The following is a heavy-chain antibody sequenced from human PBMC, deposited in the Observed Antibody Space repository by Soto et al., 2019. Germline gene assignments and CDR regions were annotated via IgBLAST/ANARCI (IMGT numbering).Heavy chain of an antibody. Sequence: ASVKVSCKASGYTFTGYYMHWVRQAPGQGLEWMGWINPNSGGTNYAQKFQGWVTMTRDTSISTAYMELSRLRSDDTAVYYCARHGGGSRLTEIDYWGQGTLVTVAS. CDR3: ARHGGGSRLTEIDY. D-gene: IGHD2-15*01. J-gene: IGHJ4*02. CDR2: INPNSGGT. CDR1: GYTFTGYY. V-gene: IGHV1-2*04.